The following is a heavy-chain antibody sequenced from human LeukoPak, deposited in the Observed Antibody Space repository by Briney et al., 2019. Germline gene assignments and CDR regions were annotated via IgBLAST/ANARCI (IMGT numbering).Heavy chain of an antibody. D-gene: IGHD6-13*01. CDR2: ISYDGSNK. J-gene: IGHJ4*02. V-gene: IGHV3-30*18. CDR3: ANQAGYSSSWYGGFDY. CDR1: GFTFSSYG. Sequence: GGSLRLSCAASGFTFSSYGMHWVRQAPGKGLEWVAVISYDGSNKYYADSVKGRFTISRDNSKNTLYLQMNSLRAEDTAVYYCANQAGYSSSWYGGFDYWGQGTLVTVSS.